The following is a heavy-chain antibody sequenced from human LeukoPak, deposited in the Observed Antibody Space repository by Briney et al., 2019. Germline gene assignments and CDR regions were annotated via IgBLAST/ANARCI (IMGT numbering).Heavy chain of an antibody. J-gene: IGHJ4*02. Sequence: SETLSLTCTVSGGSISSYYWRWIRQPAGKGLEWIGRIYTSGSTNYNPSLKNRVTMSVDTSKNQFSLKLSAVTAAETAVYYCARDSGERYYDSSGYLNYWGQGTLVTVSS. V-gene: IGHV4-4*07. CDR3: ARDSGERYYDSSGYLNY. CDR2: IYTSGST. CDR1: GGSISSYY. D-gene: IGHD3-22*01.